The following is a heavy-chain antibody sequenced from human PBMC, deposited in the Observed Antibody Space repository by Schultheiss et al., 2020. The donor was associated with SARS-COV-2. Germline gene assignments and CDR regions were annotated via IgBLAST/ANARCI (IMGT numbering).Heavy chain of an antibody. CDR1: GFTFDDYA. J-gene: IGHJ6*02. V-gene: IGHV3-9*03. CDR2: ISWNSGRI. D-gene: IGHD4-17*01. CDR3: AKDMGDYGDFGGGMDV. Sequence: SLKISCAASGFTFDDYAMHWVRQGPGKGLEWVSGISWNSGRIVYADSVKGRFTISRDNAKKSLYLQMNSLRAEDMGLYYCAKDMGDYGDFGGGMDVWGQGTTVTVSS.